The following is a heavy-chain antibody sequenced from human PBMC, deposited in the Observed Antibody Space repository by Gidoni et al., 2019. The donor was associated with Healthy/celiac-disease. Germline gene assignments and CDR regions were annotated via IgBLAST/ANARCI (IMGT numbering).Heavy chain of an antibody. Sequence: QVQLQESVPGLVKTSQTLSTTCPVSGGSISSGAYYWSWIRQPPGKGLEWIGYIYYSGSTYYNPSLKSRVTISVDTSKNQFSLKLSSVTAADTAVYYCARNYDIFPRVWIDPWGQGTLVTVSS. CDR2: IYYSGST. CDR3: ARNYDIFPRVWIDP. V-gene: IGHV4-30-4*01. J-gene: IGHJ5*02. D-gene: IGHD3-9*01. CDR1: GGSISSGAYY.